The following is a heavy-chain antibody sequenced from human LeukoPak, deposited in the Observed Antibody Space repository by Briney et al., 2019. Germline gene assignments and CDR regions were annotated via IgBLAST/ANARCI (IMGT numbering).Heavy chain of an antibody. Sequence: GGSLRLSCAASGFTVSNNYMNWVRQAPGKELEWVSVIYSVATTYYADSVKGRFTISRDNSKNTLHLQMNSLRAEDTAVYYCTRDGYNGGGFDIWCLGTMVTVSS. V-gene: IGHV3-53*01. CDR3: TRDGYNGGGFDI. CDR2: IYSVATT. CDR1: GFTVSNNY. J-gene: IGHJ3*02. D-gene: IGHD5-24*01.